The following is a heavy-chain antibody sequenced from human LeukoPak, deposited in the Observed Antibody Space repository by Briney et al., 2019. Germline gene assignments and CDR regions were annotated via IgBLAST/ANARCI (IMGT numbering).Heavy chain of an antibody. CDR3: ARRPAGSGSYTNWFDP. Sequence: PSETLSLTCTVSGGSISSYYWSWIRQPAGKGLEWIGRIYTSGSTNYNPSLKSRVTVSVDTSKNQFSLKLSSVTAADTAVYYCARRPAGSGSYTNWFDPWGQGTLVTVSS. CDR2: IYTSGST. CDR1: GGSISSYY. V-gene: IGHV4-4*07. J-gene: IGHJ5*02. D-gene: IGHD3-10*01.